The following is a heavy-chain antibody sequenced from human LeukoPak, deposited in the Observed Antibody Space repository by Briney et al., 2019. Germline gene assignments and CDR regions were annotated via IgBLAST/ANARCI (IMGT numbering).Heavy chain of an antibody. CDR2: ISGSGGST. CDR3: AKGGRDCSSTSCYRAGEAFDI. CDR1: GFIFNSYI. Sequence: SGGSLRLSCAASGFIFNSYIINWVRQAPGKGLEWVSAISGSGGSTYYADSVKGRFTISRDNSKNTLYLQMNSLRAEDTAVYYCAKGGRDCSSTSCYRAGEAFDIWGQGTMVTVSS. D-gene: IGHD2-2*02. V-gene: IGHV3-23*01. J-gene: IGHJ3*02.